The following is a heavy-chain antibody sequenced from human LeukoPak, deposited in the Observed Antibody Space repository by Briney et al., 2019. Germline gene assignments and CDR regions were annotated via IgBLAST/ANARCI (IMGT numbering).Heavy chain of an antibody. V-gene: IGHV3-21*01. J-gene: IGHJ6*02. CDR3: ARDRDYYDSSGYYYVLGYYYYGMDV. D-gene: IGHD3-22*01. CDR1: GFTFSSYW. Sequence: GGSLRLSCAASGFTFSSYWMNWVRQAPGKGLEWVSSISSSSSYIYYADSVKGRFTISRDNAKNSLYLQMNSLRAEDTAVYYCARDRDYYDSSGYYYVLGYYYYGMDVWGQGTTVTVSS. CDR2: ISSSSSYI.